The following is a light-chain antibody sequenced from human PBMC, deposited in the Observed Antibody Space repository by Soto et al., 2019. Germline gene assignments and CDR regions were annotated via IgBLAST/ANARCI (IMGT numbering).Light chain of an antibody. J-gene: IGLJ2*01. CDR2: EVN. CDR1: SSDVGYYNY. V-gene: IGLV2-14*01. Sequence: QSALTQPASVSGSPGQSITISCTGTSSDVGYYNYVSWYQQHPGKAPKLMIYEVNNRPSGLSNRFSGSKSGNTASLTISGLRAEDEADYYCSSYTSSSTLVFGGGTKLTVL. CDR3: SSYTSSSTLV.